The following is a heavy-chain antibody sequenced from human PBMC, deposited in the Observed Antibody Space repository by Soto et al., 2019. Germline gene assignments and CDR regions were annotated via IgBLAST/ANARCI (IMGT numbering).Heavy chain of an antibody. Sequence: HTTLKESGPTLVKPTQTLTLTCTFSGVSLKFSANGDGVGWIRHPPGKALEGLAFIYWVDNKRYSPSLNSRLTTTKDPSKNQVVLTMTYMVPVDTATYYCLHILWSELFDYWGRGALLTVSS. J-gene: IGHJ4*02. CDR3: LHILWSELFDY. D-gene: IGHD3-16*01. CDR1: GVSLKFSANGDG. V-gene: IGHV2-5*02. CDR2: IYWVDNK.